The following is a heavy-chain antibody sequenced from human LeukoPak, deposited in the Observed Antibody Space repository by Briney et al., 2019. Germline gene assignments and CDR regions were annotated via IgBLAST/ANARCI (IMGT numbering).Heavy chain of an antibody. CDR1: GFTFSSYA. J-gene: IGHJ4*02. V-gene: IGHV3-23*01. CDR2: IDSGGGVT. Sequence: GGSLRLSCTASGFTFSSYAMTWVRQAPGKGLEWVSGIDSGGGVTYYADSVRGRFSISRDNAKNSLNLQMNSLRAEDTAVYYCARRGSGYGQFDYWGQGTLVTVSS. D-gene: IGHD5-12*01. CDR3: ARRGSGYGQFDY.